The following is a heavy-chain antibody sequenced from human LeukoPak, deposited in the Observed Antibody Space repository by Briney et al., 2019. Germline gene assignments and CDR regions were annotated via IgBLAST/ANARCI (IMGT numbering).Heavy chain of an antibody. J-gene: IGHJ4*02. V-gene: IGHV3-23*01. D-gene: IGHD6-13*01. CDR2: ISGSGGST. Sequence: GGSLRLSCAASGFTFSSYAMSWVRQAPGKGLEWVSAISGSGGSTYYADSVKGRFTISRDNSKNTLYLQMNSLRAEDTAVYYCARDQIGYSSSWSDYWGQGTLVTVSS. CDR3: ARDQIGYSSSWSDY. CDR1: GFTFSSYA.